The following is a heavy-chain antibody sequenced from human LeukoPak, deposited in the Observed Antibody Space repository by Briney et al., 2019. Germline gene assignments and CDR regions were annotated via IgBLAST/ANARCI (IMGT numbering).Heavy chain of an antibody. V-gene: IGHV3-23*01. CDR3: ARDLHYYVAMDV. D-gene: IGHD3-10*02. CDR1: GFTFSSYA. Sequence: GGSLRLSCAASGFTFSSYAMSWVRQAPGKGLEWVSGMSGTGGSIYYADSVKGRFAISRDNSKSMLFLQLNSLRAEDTALYYCARDLHYYVAMDVWGQGTTVTVSS. J-gene: IGHJ6*02. CDR2: MSGTGGSI.